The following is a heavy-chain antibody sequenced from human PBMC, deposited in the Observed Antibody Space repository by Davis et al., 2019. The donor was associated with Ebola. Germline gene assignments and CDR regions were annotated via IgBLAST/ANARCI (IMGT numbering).Heavy chain of an antibody. J-gene: IGHJ4*02. Sequence: AGSLRLSCTVSGGSISSYYWSWIRQPPGKGLEWIGYIYYSGSTNYNPSLKSRVTISVDTSKNQFSLKLSAVTAADTAVYYCARGGIAVAGPDYWGQGTLVTVSS. CDR3: ARGGIAVAGPDY. V-gene: IGHV4-59*01. CDR2: IYYSGST. CDR1: GGSISSYY. D-gene: IGHD6-19*01.